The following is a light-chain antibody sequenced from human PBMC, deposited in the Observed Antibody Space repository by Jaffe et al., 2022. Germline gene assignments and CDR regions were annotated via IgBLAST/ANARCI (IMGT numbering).Light chain of an antibody. Sequence: DIQMTQSPSAMSASVGDRVTITCRASQAINNYLVWFQQKPGKVPKRLIYASSTLEDGVPSRFSGSGSGTEFTLTISSLQPEDFATYYCLQHGASRLTFGGGTKVEIK. J-gene: IGKJ4*01. V-gene: IGKV1-17*03. CDR2: ASS. CDR1: QAINNY. CDR3: LQHGASRLT.